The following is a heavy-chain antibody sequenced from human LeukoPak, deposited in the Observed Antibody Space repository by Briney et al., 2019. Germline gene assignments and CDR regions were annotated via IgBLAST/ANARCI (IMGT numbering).Heavy chain of an antibody. CDR3: ARAPVLSMVHDGTPGEEN. CDR1: GYTFTSYY. D-gene: IGHD3-16*01. J-gene: IGHJ4*02. V-gene: IGHV1-46*01. CDR2: INPSCGST. Sequence: ASVKFSCKASGYTFTSYYMHWVRQAPGQGLEWMGIINPSCGSTSYAQKFQGRVTITRDTSTSTVYMELSSLRSEDTAVYYCARAPVLSMVHDGTPGEENWGQGTLVTVSS.